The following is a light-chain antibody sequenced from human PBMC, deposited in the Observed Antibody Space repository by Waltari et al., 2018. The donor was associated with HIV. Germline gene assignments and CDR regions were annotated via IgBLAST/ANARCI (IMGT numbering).Light chain of an antibody. CDR2: SNN. Sequence: QSVLRQPPSASGTPGKRVTISCSGSRSNIGTNNVNWYQQLPGTAPKLLIHSNNQRPSGVPDRFSGSRSGTSASLVISGLQSEDEADYYCSAWDDNVNALFGGGTKLTVL. CDR3: SAWDDNVNAL. V-gene: IGLV1-44*01. J-gene: IGLJ2*01. CDR1: RSNIGTNN.